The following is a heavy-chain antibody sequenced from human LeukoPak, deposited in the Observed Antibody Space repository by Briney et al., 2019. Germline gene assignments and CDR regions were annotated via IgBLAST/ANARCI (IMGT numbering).Heavy chain of an antibody. Sequence: GDSVKVSCKASGYTFTSYAISWVRQAPGQGLEWMGWINPNSGGTNYAQKFQGRVTMTRDTSISTAYMELSRLRSDDTAVYYCAREWAPTTYYDILTGYYDHHQTRYYFDYWGQGTLVTVSS. CDR2: INPNSGGT. D-gene: IGHD3-9*01. CDR1: GYTFTSYA. V-gene: IGHV1-2*02. J-gene: IGHJ4*02. CDR3: AREWAPTTYYDILTGYYDHHQTRYYFDY.